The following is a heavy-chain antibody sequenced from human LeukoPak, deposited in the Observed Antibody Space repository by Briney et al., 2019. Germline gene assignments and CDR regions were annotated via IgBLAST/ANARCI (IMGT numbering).Heavy chain of an antibody. V-gene: IGHV4-39*01. CDR1: GGSISSSSYY. Sequence: PSETLSLTCTVSGGSISSSSYYWGWIRQPPGKGLEWIGSIYYSESTYYNPSLKSRVTISVDTSKHEFSLKLSSVTAADTAVYYCARHLTMVRGVIITPRPGWFDPWGQGTLVTVSS. J-gene: IGHJ5*02. CDR2: IYYSEST. CDR3: ARHLTMVRGVIITPRPGWFDP. D-gene: IGHD3-10*01.